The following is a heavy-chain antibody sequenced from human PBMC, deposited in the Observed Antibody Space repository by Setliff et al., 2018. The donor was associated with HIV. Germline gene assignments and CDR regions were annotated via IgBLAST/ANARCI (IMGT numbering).Heavy chain of an antibody. Sequence: SETLSLTCTASGGSISPYYWSWIRQPPGKGLEWIGFVYNTGTTSSNPSLKSRVTTSVDTSKNQFSLKLSSVTAADTAIYYCATGTAATGTGVGYWGQGTLVTVSS. J-gene: IGHJ4*02. V-gene: IGHV4-4*08. CDR3: ATGTAATGTGVGY. CDR2: VYNTGTT. D-gene: IGHD6-13*01. CDR1: GGSISPYY.